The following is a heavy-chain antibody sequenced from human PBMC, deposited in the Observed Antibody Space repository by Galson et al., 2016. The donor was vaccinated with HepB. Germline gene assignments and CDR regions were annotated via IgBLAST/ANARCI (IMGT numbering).Heavy chain of an antibody. D-gene: IGHD6-13*01. CDR2: IYISGST. J-gene: IGHJ4*01. CDR3: ARDTAAAAFDY. V-gene: IGHV4-4*07. CDR1: GGSISSSY. Sequence: ETLSLTCTVSGGSISSSYWTWIRQTAGKGLEWIGRIYISGSTFYNPSLKSRVTMSVETSRNQFSLRLSSVTAADTAIYYCARDTAAAAFDYWGHGILVTVSS.